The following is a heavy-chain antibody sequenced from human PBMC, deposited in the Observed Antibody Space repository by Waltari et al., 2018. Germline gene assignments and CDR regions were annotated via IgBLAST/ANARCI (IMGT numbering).Heavy chain of an antibody. V-gene: IGHV3-53*01. CDR3: ARETGVAVAGYGLDI. CDR1: GFTVSSFS. D-gene: IGHD2-15*01. CDR2: IYSGGET. J-gene: IGHJ6*02. Sequence: VHVEESGGGLMQPGGSLRLSCAASGFTVSSFSMAWVRQAPGKGMEWVSLIYSGGETYYADSVKGRFTSSRDNSKNMVYLQMNSLRADDTAVYYCARETGVAVAGYGLDIWGQGTTVTVSS.